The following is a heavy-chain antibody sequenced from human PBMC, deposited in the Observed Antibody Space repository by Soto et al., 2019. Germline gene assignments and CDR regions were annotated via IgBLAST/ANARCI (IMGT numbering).Heavy chain of an antibody. CDR2: IYHSGST. J-gene: IGHJ3*02. CDR1: GGSISSSNW. CDR3: ARGLFLLTYKDPKWLVPSVRAFDI. D-gene: IGHD6-19*01. V-gene: IGHV4-4*02. Sequence: QVQLQESGPGLVKPSGTLSLTCAVSGGSISSSNWWSWVRQPPGKGLEWIGEIYHSGSTNYNPSLKSRVTISVDKSKNQFSLKLSSVTAADTAVYYCARGLFLLTYKDPKWLVPSVRAFDIWGQGTMVTVSS.